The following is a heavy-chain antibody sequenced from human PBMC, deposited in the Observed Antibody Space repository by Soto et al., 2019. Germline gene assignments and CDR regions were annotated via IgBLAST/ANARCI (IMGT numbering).Heavy chain of an antibody. CDR3: ARANPTKYYDYVWGDYRRGGMDV. Sequence: QLQLVQSGAEVKKPGSSVKVSCKASGGTLSAYAISWVRQAPGQGLEWMGGILPLSGTTNYTQRFQGRVTISGDTARSTAYMELSSLGSGDTAVYYCARANPTKYYDYVWGDYRRGGMDVWGQGTTVTVSS. CDR1: GGTLSAYA. D-gene: IGHD3-16*02. CDR2: ILPLSGTT. J-gene: IGHJ6*02. V-gene: IGHV1-69*06.